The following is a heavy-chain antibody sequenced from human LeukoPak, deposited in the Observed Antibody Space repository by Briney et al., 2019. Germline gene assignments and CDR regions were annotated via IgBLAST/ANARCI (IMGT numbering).Heavy chain of an antibody. D-gene: IGHD2-2*01. J-gene: IGHJ3*02. Sequence: GGSLSLSCAAPGLTFSNYGMDWVRRAPGKGLEWVAVIWYGESNKYYADSVKGRFTISRDNSKNTLYLQMNSLRAEDTAVYYCAKGATYCSSTSCPDAFDIWGQGTMVTVSS. CDR2: IWYGESNK. CDR3: AKGATYCSSTSCPDAFDI. V-gene: IGHV3-30*02. CDR1: GLTFSNYG.